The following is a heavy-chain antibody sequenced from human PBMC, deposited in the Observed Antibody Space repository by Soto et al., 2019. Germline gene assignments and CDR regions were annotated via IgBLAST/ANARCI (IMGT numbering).Heavy chain of an antibody. CDR2: IYYSGST. D-gene: IGHD2-2*01. Sequence: SETLSLTCTVSGGSISSYYWSWIRQPPGKGLEWIGYIYYSGSTNYNPSLKSRVTISVDTSKNKFSLKLSSVTAADTAVYYCASTIVGSTSLYYYYYMDVWGKGTTVTVSS. CDR3: ASTIVGSTSLYYYYYMDV. CDR1: GGSISSYY. V-gene: IGHV4-59*01. J-gene: IGHJ6*03.